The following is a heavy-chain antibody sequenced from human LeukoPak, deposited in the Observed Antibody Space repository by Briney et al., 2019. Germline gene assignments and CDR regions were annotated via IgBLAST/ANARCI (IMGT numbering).Heavy chain of an antibody. CDR3: VRETRVGSSGTQGWFDP. D-gene: IGHD1-1*01. CDR2: IKTDGSST. Sequence: GGSLRLSCLASGFTFSSFWMHWVRQTPGKGLVWVSRIKTDGSSTDYADSVKGRFTISRDNARNTLYLQMDSLRVEDTAVYYCVRETRVGSSGTQGWFDPWGQGTLVTVSS. J-gene: IGHJ5*02. CDR1: GFTFSSFW. V-gene: IGHV3-74*01.